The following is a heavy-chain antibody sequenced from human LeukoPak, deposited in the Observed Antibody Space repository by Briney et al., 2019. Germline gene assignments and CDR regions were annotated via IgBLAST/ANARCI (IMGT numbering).Heavy chain of an antibody. J-gene: IGHJ5*02. CDR1: DGSISSSSYY. D-gene: IGHD6-6*01. Sequence: TSETLSLTCTVSDGSISSSSYYWGWIRQPPGKGLEWIGSIYYSGSTYYNPSLKSRVTISVDTSKNQFSLKLSSVTAADTAVYYCARHPSLVPNWFDPWGQGTLVTVSS. CDR3: ARHPSLVPNWFDP. CDR2: IYYSGST. V-gene: IGHV4-39*01.